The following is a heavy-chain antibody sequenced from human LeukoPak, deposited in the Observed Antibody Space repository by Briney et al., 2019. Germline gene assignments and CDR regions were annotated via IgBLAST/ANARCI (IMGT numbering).Heavy chain of an antibody. CDR2: MNPNSGNT. D-gene: IGHD6-6*01. CDR1: GYTFTSYD. CDR3: ARVSSIAARPSFGY. V-gene: IGHV1-8*03. Sequence: GASVKVSCKASGYTFTSYDINWVRQATGQGREWMGWMNPNSGNTGYAQKFQGRVTITRNTSISTAYMELSSLRSEDTAVYYCARVSSIAARPSFGYWGQGTLVTVSS. J-gene: IGHJ4*02.